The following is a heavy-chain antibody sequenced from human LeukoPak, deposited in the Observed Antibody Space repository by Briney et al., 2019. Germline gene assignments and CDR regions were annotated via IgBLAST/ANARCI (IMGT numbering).Heavy chain of an antibody. CDR1: GASISSSNW. D-gene: IGHD3-16*01. J-gene: IGHJ6*03. CDR2: IFHSGGS. CDR3: ARIGEVRTSFYYYYHMDV. Sequence: PSETLSLTCAVSGASISSSNWWGWVRQPPGKGLEWLGEIFHSGGSNYNPSLKGRVTFSVDKSKNQFSLNLTSVTAADTAIYFCARIGEVRTSFYYYYHMDVWGKGTTVTVSS. V-gene: IGHV4-4*02.